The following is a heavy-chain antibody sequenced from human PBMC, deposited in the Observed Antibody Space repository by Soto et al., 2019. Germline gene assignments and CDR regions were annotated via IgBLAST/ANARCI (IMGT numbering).Heavy chain of an antibody. V-gene: IGHV4-31*02. CDR3: ARGGHYYDSSGQSPDNWFDP. J-gene: IGHJ5*02. CDR1: GASINSGGYY. Sequence: SETLSLTCTVSGASINSGGYYWNWVRLLPGRGLEWIGYIYFTGNTYYNPSLESRVTISLDTPQNQFSLELNSVSAADTAVYYCARGGHYYDSSGQSPDNWFDPWGQGTLVTSPQ. CDR2: IYFTGNT. D-gene: IGHD3-22*01.